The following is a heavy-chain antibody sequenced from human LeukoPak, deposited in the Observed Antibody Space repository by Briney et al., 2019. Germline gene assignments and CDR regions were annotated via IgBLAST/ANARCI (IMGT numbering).Heavy chain of an antibody. CDR1: GYTFTSYY. CDR3: ARGDGEAASLWENWFGP. V-gene: IGHV1-46*01. D-gene: IGHD6-13*01. Sequence: ASVKVSCKASGYTFTSYYMHWVRQAPGQGLEWMGIINPSGGRTSYAQKFQSRVTMTRDMSTSTVYMELSSLRSEDTAIYYCARGDGEAASLWENWFGPWGQGTLVTVSS. J-gene: IGHJ5*02. CDR2: INPSGGRT.